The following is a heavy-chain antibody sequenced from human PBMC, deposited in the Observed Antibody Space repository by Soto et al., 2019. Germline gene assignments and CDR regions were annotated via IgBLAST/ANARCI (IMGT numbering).Heavy chain of an antibody. CDR2: IYPGDSDT. CDR1: GYSFTSYW. CDR3: ARTGVPYYDSSGYYSHWFDP. V-gene: IGHV5-51*01. Sequence: PGESLKISCKGSGYSFTSYWIGWVRQMPGKGLEWMGIIYPGDSDTRYSPSFQGQVTISADKSISTTYLQWSSLKASDTAMYYCARTGVPYYDSSGYYSHWFDPWGQGTLVTVSS. D-gene: IGHD3-22*01. J-gene: IGHJ5*02.